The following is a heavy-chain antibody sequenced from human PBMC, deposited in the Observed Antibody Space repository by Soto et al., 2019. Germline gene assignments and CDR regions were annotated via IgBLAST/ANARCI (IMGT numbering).Heavy chain of an antibody. V-gene: IGHV4-34*02. Sequence: QVQLQQWGAGLLKPSETLSLTCGAYGGSFSGYYWSWIRQPPGKGLEWIGEINQSGSANYNPSLKSRVTISVDTSKNQFSLKLSSVTAADTAVYYCSRHCTSCPPEHWYFDLWGRGTLVTVSS. CDR2: INQSGSA. CDR1: GGSFSGYY. J-gene: IGHJ2*01. D-gene: IGHD2-2*01. CDR3: SRHCTSCPPEHWYFDL.